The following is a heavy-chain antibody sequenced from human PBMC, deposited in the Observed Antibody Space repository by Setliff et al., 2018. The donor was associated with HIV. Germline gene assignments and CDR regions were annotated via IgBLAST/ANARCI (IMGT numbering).Heavy chain of an antibody. CDR1: GFTFSSNW. J-gene: IGHJ1*01. D-gene: IGHD2-8*02. CDR3: ARGPSSTHWSPGYFQH. CDR2: IKQDGSEK. V-gene: IGHV3-7*03. Sequence: PGESLKISCVASGFTFSSNWLSWVRQAPGKGLEWVANIKQDGSEKYYVDSVKGRSTISRDNAKNSLYLQVNNLRAEDTAVYYCARGPSSTHWSPGYFQHWGQGTPVTVSS.